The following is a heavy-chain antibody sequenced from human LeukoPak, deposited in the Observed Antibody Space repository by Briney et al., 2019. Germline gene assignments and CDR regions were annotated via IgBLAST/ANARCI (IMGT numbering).Heavy chain of an antibody. Sequence: PGGSLRLSCAASGFTFSSYAMHWVRQAPGKGLEYVSAISSNGGSTYYVNSVKGRFTISRDNSKNTLYLQMGSLRAEDMAVYYCARAGYSYGAYYYYYYMDVWGKGTTVTVSS. V-gene: IGHV3-64*01. CDR3: ARAGYSYGAYYYYYYMDV. CDR1: GFTFSSYA. D-gene: IGHD5-18*01. J-gene: IGHJ6*03. CDR2: ISSNGGST.